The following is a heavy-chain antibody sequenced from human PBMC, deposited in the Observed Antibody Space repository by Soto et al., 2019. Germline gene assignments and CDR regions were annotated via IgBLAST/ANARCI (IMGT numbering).Heavy chain of an antibody. V-gene: IGHV3-33*01. CDR3: ARDPDSSSWFDAFDS. J-gene: IGHJ3*02. CDR2: IWYDGSNK. CDR1: GFTFSSYG. D-gene: IGHD6-13*01. Sequence: PGGSLRLSCAASGFTFSSYGMHWVRQAPGKGLEWVAVIWYDGSNKYYADSVKGRFTISRDNSKNTLYLQMNSLRAEDTAVYYCARDPDSSSWFDAFDSWGQGTMVTVAS.